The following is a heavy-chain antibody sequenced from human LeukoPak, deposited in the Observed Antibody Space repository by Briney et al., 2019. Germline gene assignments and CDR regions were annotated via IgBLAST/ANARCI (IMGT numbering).Heavy chain of an antibody. J-gene: IGHJ6*04. CDR1: GFTFSSYA. CDR2: ITGSGDSA. Sequence: GGSLRLSCAASGFTFSSYAMTWVRQAPGKGLEWVSAITGSGDSAYYADSVKGRFTISRDNAKNSLYLQMNSLRAEDTAVYYCAELGITMIGGVWGKGTTVTISS. V-gene: IGHV3-23*01. D-gene: IGHD3-10*02. CDR3: AELGITMIGGV.